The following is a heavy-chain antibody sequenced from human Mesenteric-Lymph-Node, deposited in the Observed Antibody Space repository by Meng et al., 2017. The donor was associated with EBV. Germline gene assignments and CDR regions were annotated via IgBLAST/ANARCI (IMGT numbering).Heavy chain of an antibody. CDR3: ARANEVRAFDY. Sequence: LVESGGGLIQPGGSLRLSCAGSGFTFSTYWMHWVRQAPGKGLVWVSRIDSDGSSTKYADSVKGRFTISRDNAKNTLYLQMNNLRADDTAVYYCARANEVRAFDYWGQGTLVTVSS. D-gene: IGHD2-8*01. CDR1: GFTFSTYW. V-gene: IGHV3-74*02. CDR2: IDSDGSST. J-gene: IGHJ4*02.